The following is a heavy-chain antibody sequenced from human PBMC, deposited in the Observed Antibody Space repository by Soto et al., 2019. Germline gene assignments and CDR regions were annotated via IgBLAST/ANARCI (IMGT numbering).Heavy chain of an antibody. CDR2: INHSGST. J-gene: IGHJ4*02. CDR3: ARGPHRDGYSGPSGTRRFDY. V-gene: IGHV4-34*01. D-gene: IGHD5-18*01. Sequence: LSLTCAVYGGSFSGYYWSWIRQPPGKGLEWIGEINHSGSTNYNPPLKSRVTISVDTSKNQFSLKLSSVTAADTAVYYCARGPHRDGYSGPSGTRRFDYWGQGTLVTVSS. CDR1: GGSFSGYY.